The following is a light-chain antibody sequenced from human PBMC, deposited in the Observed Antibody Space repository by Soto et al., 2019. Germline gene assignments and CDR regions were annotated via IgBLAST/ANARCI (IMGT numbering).Light chain of an antibody. CDR1: SSDIGGYKY. CDR2: QVS. V-gene: IGLV2-14*01. CDR3: TSYTTSSTLV. J-gene: IGLJ1*01. Sequence: QSALTQPASVSGSPGQSITISCIGTSSDIGGYKYVSWYQHHPGKAPKLLIYQVSNRPLVVSNRFSGSKSGSTASLTISGLQADDEADYYCTSYTTSSTLVFGTGTKLTVL.